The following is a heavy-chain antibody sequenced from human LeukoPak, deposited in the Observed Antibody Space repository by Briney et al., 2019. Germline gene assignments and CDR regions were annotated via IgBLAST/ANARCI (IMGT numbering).Heavy chain of an antibody. CDR1: GFTFSSYA. CDR3: AITSGYTSGWFDP. D-gene: IGHD6-19*01. CDR2: ISGSGSST. V-gene: IGHV3-23*01. J-gene: IGHJ5*02. Sequence: GGSLRLSCAASGFTFSSYAMNWVRQAPGKGLEWVSAISGSGSSTYYTDSVKGRFTISRDNSKNTLYLQMNSLRAEDTAVYYCAITSGYTSGWFDPWGQGTLVTVSS.